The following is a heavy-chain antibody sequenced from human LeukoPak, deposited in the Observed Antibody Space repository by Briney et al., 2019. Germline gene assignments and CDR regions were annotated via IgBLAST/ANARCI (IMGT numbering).Heavy chain of an antibody. CDR2: MNPNSGNT. J-gene: IGHJ4*02. V-gene: IGHV1-8*01. CDR3: ARGIRQYAKSYFDY. D-gene: IGHD4-11*01. CDR1: GYTFTSYD. Sequence: ASVKVSCKASGYTFTSYDINWVRQATGQGLEWMGWMNPNSGNTGYAQKFQGRVTMTRNTSISTAYMELNSLRAEDTAVYYCARGIRQYAKSYFDYWGQGTLVTVSS.